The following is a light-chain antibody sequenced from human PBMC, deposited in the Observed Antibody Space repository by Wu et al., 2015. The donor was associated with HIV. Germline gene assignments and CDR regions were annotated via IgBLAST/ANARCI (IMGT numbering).Light chain of an antibody. Sequence: EIVLTQSPGTLSLSPGERATLSCRASQNIDTGNLAWYQQKLGQAPRLLIFGASSRAAGIPDRFRGSGSGTDFTLTISRLEPEDSAVYYCQQYGSSPYTFGQGTKLEIK. CDR3: QQYGSSPYT. CDR1: QNIDTGN. V-gene: IGKV3-20*01. J-gene: IGKJ2*01. CDR2: GAS.